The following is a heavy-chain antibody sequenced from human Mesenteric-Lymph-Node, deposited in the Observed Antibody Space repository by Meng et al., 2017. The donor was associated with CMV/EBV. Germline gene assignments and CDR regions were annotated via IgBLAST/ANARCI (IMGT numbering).Heavy chain of an antibody. CDR2: ISPYTGNT. D-gene: IGHD3-10*01. CDR3: ARDVYGSGTP. CDR1: GYTFTSHG. J-gene: IGHJ5*02. Sequence: SCKASGYTFTSHGITGVRQAPGRGLEWMGWISPYTGNTNYEQKFQSRVIMTTDTSKSTAYMELRSLRSDDTAVYYCARDVYGSGTPWGQGVLVTVSS. V-gene: IGHV1-18*04.